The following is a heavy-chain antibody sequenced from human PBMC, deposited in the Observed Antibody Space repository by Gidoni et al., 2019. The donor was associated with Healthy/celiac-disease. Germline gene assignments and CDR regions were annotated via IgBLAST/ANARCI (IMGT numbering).Heavy chain of an antibody. D-gene: IGHD3-9*01. CDR3: ARGYFDWFEPTFDY. Sequence: EVHLVESGGGLVQPGGSLRLSCAASGFTVSNNYMSWVRQAPGKGLEWVSVIYSGGTTYHADSVRGRFTISRDNSKNTLYLQMNSLRVEDTAVYYCARGYFDWFEPTFDYWGQGTLVTVSS. CDR2: IYSGGTT. V-gene: IGHV3-66*02. J-gene: IGHJ4*02. CDR1: GFTVSNNY.